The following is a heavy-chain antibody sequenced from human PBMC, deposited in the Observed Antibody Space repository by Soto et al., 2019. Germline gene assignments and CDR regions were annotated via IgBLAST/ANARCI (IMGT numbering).Heavy chain of an antibody. D-gene: IGHD6-13*01. J-gene: IGHJ5*02. CDR1: DGSLSSGGYY. Sequence: SLSLTFTVSDGSLSSGGYYWIWILQRPGKGLEWIGNIYYSGSTSYNPSLKSRFTISLDTSQNQFSLNVSSVTVADTAVYYCAKMYSRSWNWFDPWGQGTMVTVSS. CDR2: IYYSGST. V-gene: IGHV4-31*03. CDR3: AKMYSRSWNWFDP.